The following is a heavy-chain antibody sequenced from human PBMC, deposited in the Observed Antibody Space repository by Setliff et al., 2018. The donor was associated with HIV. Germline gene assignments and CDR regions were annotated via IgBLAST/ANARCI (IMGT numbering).Heavy chain of an antibody. CDR1: GGSVSSGDDY. Sequence: PSETLSLTCTVSGGSVSSGDDYWSWIRQPPGKGLEWIGYIHFSGSTFYNPSLKSRVIISVDTSKNQFSLKLNSVTAADTAVYYCARDTVGDSRVTEFDYWGQGTLVTVS. J-gene: IGHJ4*02. CDR2: IHFSGST. D-gene: IGHD2-21*02. CDR3: ARDTVGDSRVTEFDY. V-gene: IGHV4-30-4*01.